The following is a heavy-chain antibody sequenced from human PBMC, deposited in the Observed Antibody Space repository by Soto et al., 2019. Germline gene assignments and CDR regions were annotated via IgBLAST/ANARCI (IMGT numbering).Heavy chain of an antibody. Sequence: EVQLKESGGALVQPGRSLRLSCAASGFTFDDYAMHWVRQVLGKGLEWVSSISWNSGNIGYADSVKGRFTTSRDNAKNSLYLQMYSLRPEDTALYYCVRSKGGYSYGTPFDYWCQGTLVTVSS. CDR1: GFTFDDYA. D-gene: IGHD5-18*01. CDR3: VRSKGGYSYGTPFDY. V-gene: IGHV3-9*01. J-gene: IGHJ4*02. CDR2: ISWNSGNI.